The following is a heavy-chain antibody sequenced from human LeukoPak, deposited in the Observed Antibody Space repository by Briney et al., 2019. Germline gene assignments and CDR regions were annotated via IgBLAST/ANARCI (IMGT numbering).Heavy chain of an antibody. CDR3: VKGAPFDY. CDR2: ISWNSGSI. V-gene: IGHV3-9*01. J-gene: IGHJ4*02. CDR1: GFTFDDYA. Sequence: GGSLRLSCAASGFTFDDYAMHWVRQAPGKGLEWVSGISWNSGSIGYADSVKGRFTISRDNARNTLSLQMNSLRIEDTAIYYCVKGAPFDYWGQGTLVAASS. D-gene: IGHD4/OR15-4a*01.